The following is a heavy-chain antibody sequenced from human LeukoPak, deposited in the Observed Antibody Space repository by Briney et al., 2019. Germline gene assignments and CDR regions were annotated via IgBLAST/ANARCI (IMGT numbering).Heavy chain of an antibody. CDR3: AKRGDWNSSDY. J-gene: IGHJ4*02. CDR2: ISWESDSA. D-gene: IGHD2-21*02. CDR1: GFTFDDYA. V-gene: IGHV3-9*01. Sequence: GRSLRLSCAASGFTFDDYAMHWVRQVPGKGLEWVSGISWESDSASYADSVKGRFTISRDNAKNSLYLQMNSLRAEDTAVYYCAKRGDWNSSDYWGQGTLVTVSS.